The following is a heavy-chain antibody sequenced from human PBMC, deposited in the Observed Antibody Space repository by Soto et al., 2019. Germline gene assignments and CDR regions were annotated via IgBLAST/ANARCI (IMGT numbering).Heavy chain of an antibody. Sequence: QVQLVESGGGVVQPGRSLRLSCAASGFTFSSYGMHWVRQAPGKGLEWVAVISYDGSNKYYADSVKGRFTISRDNSKNTRYLQMNSLRAEDTAVYYCAKGDPVRCLQYWGQGTLVTVSS. J-gene: IGHJ4*02. CDR2: ISYDGSNK. V-gene: IGHV3-30*18. CDR1: GFTFSSYG. D-gene: IGHD4-17*01. CDR3: AKGDPVRCLQY.